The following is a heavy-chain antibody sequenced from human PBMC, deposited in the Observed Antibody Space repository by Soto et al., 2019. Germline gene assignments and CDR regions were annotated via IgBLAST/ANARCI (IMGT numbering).Heavy chain of an antibody. CDR1: GFTFSNYW. CDR2: IKPDGSEK. V-gene: IGHV3-7*01. CDR3: ARHHSNYDLWSTHTMDV. Sequence: GGSLRLSCAASGFTFSNYWMSWVRQAPGKGLEWVANIKPDGSEKSYVDSVKGRFTISRDNAKNALYLQMNSLRAEDTAVYFCARHHSNYDLWSTHTMDVWGQGTKVTVYS. D-gene: IGHD3-3*01. J-gene: IGHJ6*02.